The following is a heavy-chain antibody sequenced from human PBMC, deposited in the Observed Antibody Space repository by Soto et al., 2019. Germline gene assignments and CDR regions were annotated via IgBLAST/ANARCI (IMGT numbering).Heavy chain of an antibody. CDR2: ISLYSDGT. V-gene: IGHV1-18*01. J-gene: IGHJ5*02. D-gene: IGHD2-2*01. CDR3: ARVVPGAEAWFGP. Sequence: ASVKVSCKTSGYTFSNYGITWVRQAPGQPLGWLGWISLYSDGTNYAQKFQGRVSMTTDTSTTTAYMELRSLRSDDTAVYYCARVVPGAEAWFGPWGQGTLVPVSS. CDR1: GYTFSNYG.